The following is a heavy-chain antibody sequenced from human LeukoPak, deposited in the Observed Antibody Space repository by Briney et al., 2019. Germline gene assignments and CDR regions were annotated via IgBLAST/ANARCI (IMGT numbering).Heavy chain of an antibody. D-gene: IGHD5-24*01. V-gene: IGHV1-2*02. J-gene: IGHJ6*02. Sequence: SSVKVSCKSSGYTFTGYYMHWVRQAPGQGLAWMGLMNPNSGGTNYAQKLQGRVTMTSHTPISTPYMEPSKLSSDARPVYYCPRDPFLDMAPRSYYYYGMDVWGQGTTVTVSS. CDR2: MNPNSGGT. CDR1: GYTFTGYY. CDR3: PRDPFLDMAPRSYYYYGMDV.